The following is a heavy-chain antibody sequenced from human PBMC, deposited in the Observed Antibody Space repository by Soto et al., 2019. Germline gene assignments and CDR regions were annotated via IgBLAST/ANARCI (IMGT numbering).Heavy chain of an antibody. CDR1: GFTFSSYE. Sequence: GSLRLSCAASGFTFSSYEVNWVRQAPGKGLEWVSYISSSGSPIYYADSVKGRFTISRDNAKNSLYLQMNSLRAEDTAVYCCAREGNPAIAVAVFLDAFDIWGLGTMVTVSS. CDR3: AREGNPAIAVAVFLDAFDI. CDR2: ISSSGSPI. V-gene: IGHV3-48*03. D-gene: IGHD6-19*01. J-gene: IGHJ3*02.